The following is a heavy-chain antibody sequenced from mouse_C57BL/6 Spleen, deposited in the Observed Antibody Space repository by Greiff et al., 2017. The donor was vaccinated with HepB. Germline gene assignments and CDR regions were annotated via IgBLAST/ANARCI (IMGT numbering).Heavy chain of an antibody. CDR2: IYPGSGST. CDR3: ARLGLYYGSSPYYFDY. CDR1: GYTFTSYW. D-gene: IGHD1-1*01. J-gene: IGHJ2*01. Sequence: QVQLQQPGAELVKPGASVKMSCKASGYTFTSYWITWVKQRPGQGLEWIGDIYPGSGSTNYNEKFKSKATLTVDTSSSTAYMQLSSLTSEDSAVYYFARLGLYYGSSPYYFDYWGQGTTLTVSS. V-gene: IGHV1-55*01.